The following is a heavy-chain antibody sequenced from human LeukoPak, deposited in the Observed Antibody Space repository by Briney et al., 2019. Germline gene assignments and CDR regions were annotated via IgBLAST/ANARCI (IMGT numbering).Heavy chain of an antibody. CDR2: IYSGGST. V-gene: IGHV3-66*01. CDR1: GFTVSKNY. J-gene: IGHJ4*01. D-gene: IGHD3-16*01. CDR3: AREQTFPYFDS. Sequence: GGSLRLSCAASGFTVSKNYMNWVRQAPGKGLEWVSVIYSGGSTYYADSVKGRFTISRDNSKNTLYLQMNSLRAEDTAVYYCAREQTFPYFDSWGHGTLVTVSS.